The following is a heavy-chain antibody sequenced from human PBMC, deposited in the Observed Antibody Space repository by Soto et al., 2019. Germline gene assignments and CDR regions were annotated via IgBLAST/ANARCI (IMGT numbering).Heavy chain of an antibody. J-gene: IGHJ4*02. Sequence: SETLSLTCTVSGGSISSGGYYWSWIRQHPGKGLEWIGYIYYSGSTYYNPSLKSRVTISVDTSKNQFSLKLSSVTAADTAVYYCARAHPTELLWFGELLSTGGYYFDYWGQGTLVTVSS. CDR1: GGSISSGGYY. CDR3: ARAHPTELLWFGELLSTGGYYFDY. D-gene: IGHD3-10*01. CDR2: IYYSGST. V-gene: IGHV4-31*03.